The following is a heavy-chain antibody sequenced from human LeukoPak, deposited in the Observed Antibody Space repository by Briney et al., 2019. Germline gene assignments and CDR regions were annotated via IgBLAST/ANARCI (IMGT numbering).Heavy chain of an antibody. Sequence: GGSLRLSCAASGFIFSGSAMHWVRQASGKGLEWVGRIRSNPDSYATEYAASVKGRFTISRDDSKNTAYLQMNSLKTEDTAVYYCSRLSVAGNLDYWGQGTLVTVSS. CDR1: GFIFSGSA. CDR3: SRLSVAGNLDY. D-gene: IGHD6-19*01. J-gene: IGHJ4*02. V-gene: IGHV3-73*01. CDR2: IRSNPDSYAT.